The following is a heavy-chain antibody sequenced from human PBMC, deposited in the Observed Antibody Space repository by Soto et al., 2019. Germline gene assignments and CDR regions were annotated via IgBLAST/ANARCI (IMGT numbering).Heavy chain of an antibody. CDR2: VSYVGDNK. CDR3: ARDGGQSAYYDAFDI. J-gene: IGHJ3*02. Sequence: PGGSLRLSCVASGITFRSYSFHWVRQAPGRGLEWVALVSYVGDNKYYAESIKGRFTVSRDNLKNMVFLQMDSLTPDDTALYHCARDGGQSAYYDAFDIWGRGTGVTVSS. D-gene: IGHD1-26*01. V-gene: IGHV3-30*01. CDR1: GITFRSYS.